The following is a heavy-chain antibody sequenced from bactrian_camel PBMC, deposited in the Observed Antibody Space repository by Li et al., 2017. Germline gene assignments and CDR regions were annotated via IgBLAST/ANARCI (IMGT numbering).Heavy chain of an antibody. J-gene: IGHJ7*01. CDR2: TGSDTER. D-gene: IGHD6*01. CDR1: AETYNYYC. Sequence: VQLVESGGGSVQAGGSLRLSCAASAETYNYYCMAWFREAPGKEREGVAATGSDTERFYADFVKGRFTISRDNDKKILYLQLNNLKPEDTAMYYCAVDVFYGGDWSCSVLDRLDLVDYWGKGTQVTVS. V-gene: IGHV3S55*01.